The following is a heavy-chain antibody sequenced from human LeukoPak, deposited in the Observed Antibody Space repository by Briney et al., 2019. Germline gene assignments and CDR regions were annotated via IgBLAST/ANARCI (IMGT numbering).Heavy chain of an antibody. J-gene: IGHJ4*02. CDR2: ISGSGGST. Sequence: SGGSLRLSCAASGFTVSSNYMSWVRQAPGKGLEWVSAISGSGGSTYYADSVKGRFTISRDNSKNTLYLQMNSLRAEDTAVYYCAKGYDFWSGYYIPAPDYWGQGTLVTVSS. V-gene: IGHV3-23*01. CDR1: GFTVSSNY. D-gene: IGHD3-3*01. CDR3: AKGYDFWSGYYIPAPDY.